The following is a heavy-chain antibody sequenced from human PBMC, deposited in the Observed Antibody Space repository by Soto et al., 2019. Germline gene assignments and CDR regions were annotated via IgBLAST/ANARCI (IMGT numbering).Heavy chain of an antibody. V-gene: IGHV1-69*13. J-gene: IGHJ3*02. CDR3: ARREMATILGAFAI. Sequence: ASVKVSCKASGGTFSSYAISWVRQAPGQGLEWMGGIIPIFGTANYAQKFQGRVTITADESTSTAYMELSSLRSEDTAVYYCARREMATILGAFAIWGQATMVTVSS. CDR1: GGTFSSYA. CDR2: IIPIFGTA. D-gene: IGHD5-12*01.